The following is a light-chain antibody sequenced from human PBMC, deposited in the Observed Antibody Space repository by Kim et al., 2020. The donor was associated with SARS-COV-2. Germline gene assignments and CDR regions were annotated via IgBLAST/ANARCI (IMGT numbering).Light chain of an antibody. Sequence: QSALTQPPPASGSPGQSVTISCTGTSSDIGGYNYVSWYQQHPGKVPKLMIYEVSKRPSGVPDRFSGSKSDNTASLTVSGLQAEDEADYYCSSYAGSNNFVVFGGGTQLTVL. J-gene: IGLJ2*01. CDR3: SSYAGSNNFVV. V-gene: IGLV2-8*01. CDR1: SSDIGGYNY. CDR2: EVS.